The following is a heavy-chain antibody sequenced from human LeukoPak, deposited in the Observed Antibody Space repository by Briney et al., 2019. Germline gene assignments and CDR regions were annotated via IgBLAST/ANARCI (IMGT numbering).Heavy chain of an antibody. CDR3: ARDEGDRGEYYFDY. CDR1: GYTFTSYG. CDR2: ISAYNGNT. J-gene: IGHJ4*02. V-gene: IGHV1-18*01. Sequence: ASVKVSCKASGYTFTSYGISWVRQAPGQGLEWMGWISAYNGNTNYAQKLQGRVTMTTDTSTSTAYMELRSLRSDDTAVYYCARDEGDRGEYYFDYWGQGTLVTVSS. D-gene: IGHD3-10*01.